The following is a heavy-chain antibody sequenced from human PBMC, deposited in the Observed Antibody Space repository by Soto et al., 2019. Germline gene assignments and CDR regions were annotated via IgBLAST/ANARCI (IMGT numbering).Heavy chain of an antibody. CDR3: ARSHSYSSRKNNWFDP. Sequence: SETLSLTCAVYGGSFSGYYWSWIRQPPGKGLEWIGEINHSGSTNYNPSLKSRVTISVDTSKNQFSLKLSSVTAADTAVYYCARSHSYSSRKNNWFDPWGQGTLVTVS. CDR2: INHSGST. J-gene: IGHJ5*02. CDR1: GGSFSGYY. D-gene: IGHD6-13*01. V-gene: IGHV4-34*01.